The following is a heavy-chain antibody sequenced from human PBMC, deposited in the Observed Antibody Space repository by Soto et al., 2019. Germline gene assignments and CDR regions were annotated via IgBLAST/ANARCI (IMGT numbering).Heavy chain of an antibody. Sequence: ASVKVSWKACGYTFTCYYMHWVLQAPGQGLEWMGWINPNSGGTNYAQKFQGWVTITRDTSISTAYMELSRLRSDDTAVYYCARSCSSTSCYDYWGQGTLVTVSS. D-gene: IGHD2-2*01. CDR3: ARSCSSTSCYDY. V-gene: IGHV1-2*04. CDR2: INPNSGGT. CDR1: GYTFTCYY. J-gene: IGHJ4*02.